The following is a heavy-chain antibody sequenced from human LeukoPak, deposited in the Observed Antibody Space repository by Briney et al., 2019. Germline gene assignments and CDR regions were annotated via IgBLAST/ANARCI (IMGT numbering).Heavy chain of an antibody. CDR3: ARDRTSSSWPYMDV. CDR1: GFTVSSNY. J-gene: IGHJ6*03. Sequence: GGSLRLSCAASGFTVSSNYMSWVRQAPGKGLEWVSVIYSGGSTYYADSVKGRFTISRDNSKNTLYLQMNSLRAEDTAVYYCARDRTSSSWPYMDVWGKGTTVTVS. CDR2: IYSGGST. V-gene: IGHV3-53*01. D-gene: IGHD6-6*01.